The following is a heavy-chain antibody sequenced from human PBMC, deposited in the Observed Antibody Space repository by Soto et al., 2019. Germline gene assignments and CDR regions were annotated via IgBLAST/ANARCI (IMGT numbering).Heavy chain of an antibody. J-gene: IGHJ6*03. Sequence: SVKVSCKASGYTFTSYAMHWVRQAPGQGLEWMGRIIPILGIANYAQKFQGRVTITADKSTSTAYMELSSLRSEDTAVYYCARGIYSYYYMDVWGKGTTVTVSS. CDR2: IIPILGIA. CDR1: GYTFTSYA. V-gene: IGHV1-69*04. D-gene: IGHD4-4*01. CDR3: ARGIYSYYYMDV.